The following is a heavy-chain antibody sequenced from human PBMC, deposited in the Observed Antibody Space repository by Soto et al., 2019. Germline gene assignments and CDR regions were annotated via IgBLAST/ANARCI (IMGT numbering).Heavy chain of an antibody. CDR2: YHSGGST. CDR3: VRSRQMESGNDYGLDV. D-gene: IGHD1-1*01. V-gene: IGHV4-30-4*01. CDR1: GVSLNTADTW. J-gene: IGHJ6*02. Sequence: QVQLQESGSGLVKPSQSLSLTCTVSGVSLNTADTWWSWIRQSPGKGLEFIGYYHSGGSTYYDACCRSRVIISAVTSNSQFSLKLSSVTVADTAVYFCVRSRQMESGNDYGLDVWGQGTTVTVSS.